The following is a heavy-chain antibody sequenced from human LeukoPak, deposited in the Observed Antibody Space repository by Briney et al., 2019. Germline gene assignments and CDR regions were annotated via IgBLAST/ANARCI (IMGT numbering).Heavy chain of an antibody. J-gene: IGHJ1*01. D-gene: IGHD6-13*01. CDR3: AQRSYSRSWLEH. CDR2: INHSGGT. V-gene: IGHV4-38-2*02. Sequence: SETLSLTCTVSGYSISSGYYWSWIRQPPGKGLEWIGEINHSGGTNYNPSLKSRVTISADTSKNQFSLRLSSVTAADTAVYYCAQRSYSRSWLEHWGQGTLVTVSS. CDR1: GYSISSGYY.